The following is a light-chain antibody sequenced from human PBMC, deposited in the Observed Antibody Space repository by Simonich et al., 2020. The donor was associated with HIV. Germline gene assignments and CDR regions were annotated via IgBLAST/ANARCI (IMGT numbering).Light chain of an antibody. Sequence: QSALTQPPSASGSPGQSVTISCTGTSSDVGGHKYVSWYQQHPGKAPTLIIYEVTKRPSGVPDRFSGSKSGNTASLTVSGLQAEDEADYYCSSYAGNNRYVFGTGTKVTVL. CDR2: EVT. CDR1: SSDVGGHKY. CDR3: SSYAGNNRYV. J-gene: IGLJ1*01. V-gene: IGLV2-8*01.